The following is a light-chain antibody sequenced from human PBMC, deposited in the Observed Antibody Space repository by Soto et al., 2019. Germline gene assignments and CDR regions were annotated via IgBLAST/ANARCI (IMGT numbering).Light chain of an antibody. CDR2: GAS. J-gene: IGKJ5*01. CDR3: QQRSDWPPIT. V-gene: IGKV3-11*01. Sequence: IVMTESPATLSVSTGQRPTLSWRASQRVSSLLAWYQQKPGQAPRLLIYGASTRATGIPARSSGSGSGTDYTLTISSLEPEDFAVYYCQQRSDWPPITFGQGTRLEIK. CDR1: QRVSSL.